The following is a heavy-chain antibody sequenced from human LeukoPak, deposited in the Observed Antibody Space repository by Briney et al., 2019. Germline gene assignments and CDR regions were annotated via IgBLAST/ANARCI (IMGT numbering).Heavy chain of an antibody. CDR1: GFTFSNAW. CDR2: IKSKTDGGTT. Sequence: GGSLRLSCAASGFTFSNAWMSWVRQAPGKGLEWVGRIKSKTDGGTTDYAAPVKGRFTISRDDSKNTLYLQMNSLKTEDTAVYYCTTSVMVRGVINDYYYYGMDVWGQGTTDTVSS. J-gene: IGHJ6*02. V-gene: IGHV3-15*01. D-gene: IGHD3-10*01. CDR3: TTSVMVRGVINDYYYYGMDV.